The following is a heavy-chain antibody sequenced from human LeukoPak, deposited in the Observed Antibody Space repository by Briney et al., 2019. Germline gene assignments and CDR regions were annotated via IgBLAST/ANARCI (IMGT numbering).Heavy chain of an antibody. CDR2: IYYSGST. V-gene: IGHV4-39*07. J-gene: IGHJ6*03. D-gene: IGHD6-6*01. Sequence: SETLSLTCTVSGGSISSSSYYWGWIRQPPGKGLEWIGSIYYSGSTYYNPSLKSRVTISVDTSKNQFSLKLSSVTAADTAVYYCARDPWPYSSSSWKPYYYYYYMDVWGKGTTVTVSS. CDR1: GGSISSSSYY. CDR3: ARDPWPYSSSSWKPYYYYYYMDV.